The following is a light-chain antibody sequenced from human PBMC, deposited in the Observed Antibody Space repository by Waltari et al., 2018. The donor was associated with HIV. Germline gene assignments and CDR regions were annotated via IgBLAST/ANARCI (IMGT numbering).Light chain of an antibody. Sequence: EIVLTQSPGTLSLSPGERATLSCRASQSFGSGYLAWFQQKPGQAPRLLISGASTRATGVPDRVRGSGSETDFTLTISRLEPEDFAVYYCQQYASSPFSFGPGTKVDIK. CDR1: QSFGSGY. J-gene: IGKJ3*01. V-gene: IGKV3-20*01. CDR3: QQYASSPFS. CDR2: GAS.